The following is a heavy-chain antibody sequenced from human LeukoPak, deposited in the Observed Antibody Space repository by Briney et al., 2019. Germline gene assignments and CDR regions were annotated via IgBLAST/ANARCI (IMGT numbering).Heavy chain of an antibody. CDR1: GFTFDDYG. V-gene: IGHV3-20*04. J-gene: IGHJ4*02. Sequence: GSLRLSCVASGFTFDDYGMSWVRQGPGKGLEWVSGINWNGANTGYADSVKGRFTISRDNAKKSLYLQMNSLRVEDTAFYYCARGGTDYGDYFYFDYWGQATLVTVSS. CDR3: ARGGTDYGDYFYFDY. D-gene: IGHD4-17*01. CDR2: INWNGANT.